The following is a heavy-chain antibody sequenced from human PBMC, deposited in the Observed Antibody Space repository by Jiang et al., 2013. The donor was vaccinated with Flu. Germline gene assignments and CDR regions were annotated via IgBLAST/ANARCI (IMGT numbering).Heavy chain of an antibody. D-gene: IGHD6-19*01. J-gene: IGHJ4*02. CDR3: ARFYSGWSASAVFDY. CDR2: IYYSGST. Sequence: GPGLVKPSETLSLTCTVSGGSISSYYWSWIRQPPGKGLEWIGYIYYSGSTNYNPSLKSRVTISVDTSKNQFSLKLSSVTAADTAVYYCARFYSGWSASAVFDYWGQGTLVTVSS. V-gene: IGHV4-59*01. CDR1: GGSISSYY.